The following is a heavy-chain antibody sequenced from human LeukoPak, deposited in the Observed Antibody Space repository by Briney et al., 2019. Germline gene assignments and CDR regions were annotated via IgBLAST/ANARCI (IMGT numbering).Heavy chain of an antibody. D-gene: IGHD3-10*01. CDR2: IYYSGST. J-gene: IGHJ6*03. Sequence: SETLSLTCTVSGGSISSYYWSWIRQPPGKGLEWIGYIYYSGSTNYNPSFKSRVTISVDTSKNQFSLKLSSVTAADTAVYYCARDRGSGYYYGSGSYYKRPYASYYMGVWGKGTTVTVSS. V-gene: IGHV4-59*01. CDR1: GGSISSYY. CDR3: ARDRGSGYYYGSGSYYKRPYASYYMGV.